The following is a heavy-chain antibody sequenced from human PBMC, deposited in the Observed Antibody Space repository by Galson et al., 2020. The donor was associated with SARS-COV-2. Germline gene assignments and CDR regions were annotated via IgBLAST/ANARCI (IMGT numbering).Heavy chain of an antibody. CDR2: IKHDGTKK. D-gene: IGHD1-26*01. J-gene: IGHJ3*02. CDR1: GFTFSSYR. V-gene: IGHV3-7*01. CDR3: ARDSILMAGWELNDSFDI. Sequence: QLGESPKISRAASGFTFSSYRMRSVRQAPGKGLEWVANIKHDGTKKYYVDPVKGRFTISRDNAKNTLYLQINSMRAEDTAVYYCARDSILMAGWELNDSFDIWGRGTMVTFSS.